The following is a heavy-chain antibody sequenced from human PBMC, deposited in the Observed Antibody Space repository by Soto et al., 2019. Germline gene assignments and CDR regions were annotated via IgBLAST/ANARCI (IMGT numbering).Heavy chain of an antibody. CDR1: GGSINIADYY. J-gene: IGHJ6*03. CDR2: IHHSGSS. D-gene: IGHD1-7*01. Sequence: QVQLQESGPGLVKPSQTLSLTCTVSGGSINIADYYWNWVRQPPGKGLEWIGEIHHSGSSDHNPSLKSRLTMSVDTAKNQVSLKLTSVTAADTAVYFCARDASQSNLGYMDVWGQGTTVIVSS. CDR3: ARDASQSNLGYMDV. V-gene: IGHV4-31*03.